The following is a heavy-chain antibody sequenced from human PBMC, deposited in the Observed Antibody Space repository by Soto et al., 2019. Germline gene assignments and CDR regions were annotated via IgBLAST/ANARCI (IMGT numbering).Heavy chain of an antibody. CDR3: ARFSYDSSGYLPSPYYYYYGMAV. CDR1: GFTFSSYW. V-gene: IGHV3-7*04. CDR2: IKQDGSEK. Sequence: GGSLRLPCAASGFTFSSYWMSWVRQAPGKGLEWVANIKQDGSEKYYVDSVKGRFTISRDNAKNSLYLQMNSLRAEDTAVYYCARFSYDSSGYLPSPYYYYYGMAVWGQGTTVTVSS. J-gene: IGHJ6*02. D-gene: IGHD3-22*01.